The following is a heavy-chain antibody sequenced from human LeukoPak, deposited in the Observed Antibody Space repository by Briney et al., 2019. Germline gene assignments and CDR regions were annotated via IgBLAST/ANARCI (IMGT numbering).Heavy chain of an antibody. CDR2: INPKSGGT. CDR1: GYTFTGFF. Sequence: GAPVKVSCKASGYTFTGFFMHWVRQAPGQGLEWMGWINPKSGGTNYAQKFQGRVTMTRDTSISTAYMELSRLRSDDTAVYYCARGVGASDHYNWFDPWGQGTLVTVSS. V-gene: IGHV1-2*02. D-gene: IGHD1-26*01. CDR3: ARGVGASDHYNWFDP. J-gene: IGHJ5*02.